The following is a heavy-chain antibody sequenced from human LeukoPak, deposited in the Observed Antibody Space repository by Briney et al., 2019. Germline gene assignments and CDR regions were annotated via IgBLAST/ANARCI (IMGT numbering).Heavy chain of an antibody. CDR1: GFTVSSNY. CDR2: ITSSGSYI. J-gene: IGHJ4*02. V-gene: IGHV3-21*01. D-gene: IGHD4-17*01. CDR3: ARGLRGGDY. Sequence: SGGSLRLSCAASGFTVSSNYMSWVRQAPGKGLEWVSSITSSGSYIFYADSVKGRFTISRDNAKNSLYLQMDSLRAEDTAVYYCARGLRGGDYWGQGTLVTVSS.